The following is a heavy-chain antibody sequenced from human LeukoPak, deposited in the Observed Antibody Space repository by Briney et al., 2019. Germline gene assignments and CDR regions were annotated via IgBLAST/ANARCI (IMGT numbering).Heavy chain of an antibody. V-gene: IGHV1-18*01. J-gene: IGHJ4*02. CDR3: ARSSLGTITAGPSDY. CDR1: GYTFSAYG. Sequence: GASVKVSCKASGYTFSAYGIAWVRQAPGQGLEWMGWISSHQGNTKYAQNFQGRVTMTTDTSTGTAYMELRSLRSDDTAIYFCARSSLGTITAGPSDYWGQGTLVAVSS. D-gene: IGHD5-12*01. CDR2: ISSHQGNT.